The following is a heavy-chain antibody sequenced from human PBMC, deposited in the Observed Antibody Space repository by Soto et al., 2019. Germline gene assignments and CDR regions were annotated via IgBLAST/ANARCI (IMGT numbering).Heavy chain of an antibody. CDR2: INHSGST. CDR3: ERGVVAATSDNWFDP. Sequence: QVQLQQWGAGLLKPSETLSLTGAVYGGSFSGYYWRWIRQPPGKGREWIGEINHSGSTNYNPSRKSRVTISVDPFKNQFSRKLSSVTAADTAVYYCERGVVAATSDNWFDPWGQGTLGTVSS. V-gene: IGHV4-34*01. CDR1: GGSFSGYY. J-gene: IGHJ5*02. D-gene: IGHD2-15*01.